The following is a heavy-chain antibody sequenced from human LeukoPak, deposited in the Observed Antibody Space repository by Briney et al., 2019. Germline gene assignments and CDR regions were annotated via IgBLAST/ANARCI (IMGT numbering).Heavy chain of an antibody. D-gene: IGHD3-22*01. V-gene: IGHV1-69*05. Sequence: SVKVSCKASGGTFSSYAISWVRQAPGQGLEWMGGIIPIFGTANYAQKFQGRVTITTDESTSTAYMELSSLRSEDTAVYYCARDRHPPLGGGYYSRFDYWGQGTLVTVSS. CDR2: IIPIFGTA. J-gene: IGHJ4*02. CDR1: GGTFSSYA. CDR3: ARDRHPPLGGGYYSRFDY.